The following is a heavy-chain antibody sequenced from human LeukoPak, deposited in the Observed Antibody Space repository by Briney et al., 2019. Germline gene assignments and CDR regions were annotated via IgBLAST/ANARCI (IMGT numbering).Heavy chain of an antibody. V-gene: IGHV4-4*09. CDR1: GGSISSYY. CDR3: ASVAVAGNWFHP. Sequence: SEALSLTCTVSGGSISSYYWSWIGQPPGKGLEWIGYIYTSGSTNYNPSLKSRVTISVDTSKNQFSLKLSSVTAADTAVYYCASVAVAGNWFHPWGQGTLVTVSS. CDR2: IYTSGST. J-gene: IGHJ5*02. D-gene: IGHD6-19*01.